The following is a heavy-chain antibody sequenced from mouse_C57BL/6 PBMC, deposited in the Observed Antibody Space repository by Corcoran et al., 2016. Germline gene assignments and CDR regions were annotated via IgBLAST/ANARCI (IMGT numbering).Heavy chain of an antibody. D-gene: IGHD1-1*01. CDR1: GYTFTTYG. CDR2: INTYSGVP. V-gene: IGHV9-3*01. Sequence: QNQLVQSGPELKKPGETVKISCKASGYTFTTYGMSWVKQAPGKGLKWMGWINTYSGVPTYADDFKGRFAFSLETSASTAYLQINNLKNEDTATYFCARRITTVVAPFDYWGQGTTLTVSS. J-gene: IGHJ2*01. CDR3: ARRITTVVAPFDY.